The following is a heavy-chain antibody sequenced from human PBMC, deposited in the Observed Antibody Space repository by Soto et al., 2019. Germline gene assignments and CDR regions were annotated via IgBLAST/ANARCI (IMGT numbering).Heavy chain of an antibody. CDR1: GGSFSGYY. Sequence: SETLSLTCAVYGGSFSGYYWSCIRQPPGKGLEWIGEINHSGSTNYNPSLKSRVTISVDTSKNQFSLKLSSVTAADTAVYYCARLDPTTTVVTLFDYWGQGTLVTVSS. CDR3: ARLDPTTTVVTLFDY. D-gene: IGHD4-17*01. CDR2: INHSGST. J-gene: IGHJ4*02. V-gene: IGHV4-34*01.